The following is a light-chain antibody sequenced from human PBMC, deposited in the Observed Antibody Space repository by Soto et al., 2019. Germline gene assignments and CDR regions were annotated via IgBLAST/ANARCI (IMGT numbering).Light chain of an antibody. CDR1: QSISSSY. J-gene: IGKJ4*01. Sequence: EIVLTQSPGTLSLSPGERATLSCRASQSISSSYLAWYQQKPGQAPRLLIYGASSRATGIPDRFSGSGSGTDFTLTISRLEPEDFAVYYCQQYGSSLRTFGGGTQVEIK. CDR2: GAS. CDR3: QQYGSSLRT. V-gene: IGKV3-20*01.